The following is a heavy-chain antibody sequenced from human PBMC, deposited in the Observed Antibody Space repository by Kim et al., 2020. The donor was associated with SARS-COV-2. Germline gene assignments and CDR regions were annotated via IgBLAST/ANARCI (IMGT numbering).Heavy chain of an antibody. CDR2: ISWKSGSM. Sequence: GGSLRLSCAASGFTFGDYAMHWVWQVPGKGLEWVSGISWKSGSMGYGDSVKGRFSISRDNGKNSLYLQMNSLRPEDTALYYCVKDIGSSTAWGMDVWGQG. CDR1: GFTFGDYA. V-gene: IGHV3-9*01. J-gene: IGHJ6*02. CDR3: VKDIGSSTAWGMDV. D-gene: IGHD6-13*01.